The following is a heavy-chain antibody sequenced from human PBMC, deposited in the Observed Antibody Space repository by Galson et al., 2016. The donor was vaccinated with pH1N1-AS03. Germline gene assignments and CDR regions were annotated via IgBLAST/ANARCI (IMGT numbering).Heavy chain of an antibody. V-gene: IGHV3-30*04. CDR2: TSSDGSNK. CDR3: AKDRLSSTSYRFGH. J-gene: IGHJ5*02. Sequence: SLRLSCAASRLTLSTYAMHRVRQAPGRGLEGVAVTSSDGSNKYYADSVKGRFTISRDNSQDTLSLQMNSLRADDRAVYYCAKDRLSSTSYRFGHWGQGTLGIVSS. D-gene: IGHD2-2*01. CDR1: RLTLSTYA.